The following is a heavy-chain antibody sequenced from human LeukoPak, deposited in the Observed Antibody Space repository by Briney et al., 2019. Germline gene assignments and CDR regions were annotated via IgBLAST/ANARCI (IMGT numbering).Heavy chain of an antibody. CDR2: VSYRGST. J-gene: IGHJ4*02. CDR3: ARRAGTRDRDYFDS. Sequence: SETLSLTCTVSGGSISSNYWCWIRQPPGKGLEYIGYVSYRGSTNYNPSLKSRVTVSADTSKNQFSLRLSSVTAADTAIYYCARRAGTRDRDYFDSWGQGTLVTVSS. V-gene: IGHV4-59*08. CDR1: GGSISSNY. D-gene: IGHD5-24*01.